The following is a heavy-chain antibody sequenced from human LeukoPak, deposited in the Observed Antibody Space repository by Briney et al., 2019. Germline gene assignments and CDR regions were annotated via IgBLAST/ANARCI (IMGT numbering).Heavy chain of an antibody. V-gene: IGHV1-2*02. CDR3: ARANFLYCSSSTCLFDY. Sequence: PWASVKVSCKASGYTFTDYYMHWVRQAPGQGFEWMGWINPNDGDTNYAQKFQGRVTMTRDTSISTAHMEVSRLRSDDTAVYYCARANFLYCSSSTCLFDYWGRGTLVTVSS. D-gene: IGHD2-2*01. CDR2: INPNDGDT. CDR1: GYTFTDYY. J-gene: IGHJ4*02.